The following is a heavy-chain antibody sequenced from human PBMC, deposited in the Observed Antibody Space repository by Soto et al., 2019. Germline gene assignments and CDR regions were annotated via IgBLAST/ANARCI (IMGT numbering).Heavy chain of an antibody. Sequence: SVKVSCKTSGGAFSIYGFSWVRQAPGQGPEWIGGIIPILTTPNYAQKFQGRVTIVADESTTTVYMELSSLKFEDTAVYYCATSVGIAPTGEDGMDVWG. CDR3: ATSVGIAPTGEDGMDV. J-gene: IGHJ6*02. CDR1: GGAFSIYG. V-gene: IGHV1-69*13. D-gene: IGHD2-8*02. CDR2: IIPILTTP.